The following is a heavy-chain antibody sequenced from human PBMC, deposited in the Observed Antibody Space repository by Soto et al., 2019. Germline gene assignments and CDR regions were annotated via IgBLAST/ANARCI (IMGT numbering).Heavy chain of an antibody. D-gene: IGHD3-3*01. CDR2: TKQDGSAK. V-gene: IGHV3-7*01. J-gene: IGHJ4*02. Sequence: EVQVVESGGGLAQPGGSLRLSCAAAGFTLSTYHMSWVRQAPGKGLEWVASTKQDGSAKDYVDSVKGRFTISRDNAKNAVYLQLNRLRGEDTAVYYCARWRGQQSEVDCWGQGTLVTVSS. CDR1: GFTLSTYH. CDR3: ARWRGQQSEVDC.